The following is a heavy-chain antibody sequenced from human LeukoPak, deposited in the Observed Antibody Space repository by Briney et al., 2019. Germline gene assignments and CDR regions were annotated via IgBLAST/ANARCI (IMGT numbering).Heavy chain of an antibody. J-gene: IGHJ3*02. CDR1: GGSISSYY. V-gene: IGHV4-59*01. D-gene: IGHD3-10*01. CDR3: ARVGGQSRITMVRGKSGGDDAFDI. CDR2: IYYSGST. Sequence: PSETLSLTCTVSGGSISSYYWSWIRQPPGKGLEWIGYIYYSGSTNYNPSLKSRVTISVDTSKNQFSLKLSSVTAADTAVYYCARVGGQSRITMVRGKSGGDDAFDIWGQGTMVTVSS.